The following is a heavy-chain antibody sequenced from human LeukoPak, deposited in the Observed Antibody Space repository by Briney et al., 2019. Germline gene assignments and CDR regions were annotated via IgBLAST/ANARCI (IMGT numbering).Heavy chain of an antibody. CDR2: ISAYNGNT. J-gene: IGHJ5*02. D-gene: IGHD2-2*02. V-gene: IGHV1-18*01. CDR3: ARVRRDIVVVPAAIRGNWFDR. CDR1: GYTFTSYG. Sequence: ASVNVSFKASGYTFTSYGISWVRQAPGQGLGWMGWISAYNGNTNYAQKLQGRVTMTTDTSTSTAYMELRSLRSDDTAVYYCARVRRDIVVVPAAIRGNWFDRWGQGTLVTVSS.